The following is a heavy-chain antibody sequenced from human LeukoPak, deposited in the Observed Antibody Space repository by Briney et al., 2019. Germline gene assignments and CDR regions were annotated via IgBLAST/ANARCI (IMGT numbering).Heavy chain of an antibody. D-gene: IGHD4-23*01. CDR2: IHYSGTT. CDR3: ARVNSGQLLYWFFDL. J-gene: IGHJ2*01. V-gene: IGHV4-59*02. Sequence: SETLSLTCAVSGGSVRSHYWSWIRQPPGKGLEWIGYIHYSGTTYHNPSLKSRVTMSVDTSKTQVSLNVTSVTAADTAVYYCARVNSGQLLYWFFDLWGRGTPVTVSS. CDR1: GGSVRSHY.